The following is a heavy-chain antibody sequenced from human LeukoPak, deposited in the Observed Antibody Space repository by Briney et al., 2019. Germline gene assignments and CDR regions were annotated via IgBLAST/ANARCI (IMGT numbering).Heavy chain of an antibody. CDR3: ASSRFLEWLASPAYGMDV. V-gene: IGHV4-59*02. CDR1: GVTVSSYY. Sequence: SETLSLTCTVSGVTVSSYYWSWLRQPPGKGLEWIVYIYYSGSTNYNTSLKSRVTISVDTSKNQFSLKLSSVTAADTAVYYCASSRFLEWLASPAYGMDVWGQGATVAVSS. D-gene: IGHD3-3*01. J-gene: IGHJ6*02. CDR2: IYYSGST.